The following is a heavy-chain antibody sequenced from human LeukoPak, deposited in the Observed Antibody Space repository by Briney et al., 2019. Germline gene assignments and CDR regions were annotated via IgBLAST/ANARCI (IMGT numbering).Heavy chain of an antibody. D-gene: IGHD1-26*01. CDR1: GGSISSYY. CDR2: IYTSGST. Sequence: PSETLSLTCTVSGGSISSYYWSWIRQPAGRGLEWIGRIYTSGSTNYSPSLKSRVTMSVDTSKNRFSLKLSSVTAADTAVYYCARAISASGSYYDYWGQGTLVTVSS. V-gene: IGHV4-4*07. CDR3: ARAISASGSYYDY. J-gene: IGHJ4*02.